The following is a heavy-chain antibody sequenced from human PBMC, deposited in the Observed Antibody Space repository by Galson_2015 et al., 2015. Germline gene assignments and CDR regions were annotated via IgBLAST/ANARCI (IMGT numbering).Heavy chain of an antibody. CDR2: IYYSGST. J-gene: IGHJ4*02. V-gene: IGHV4-31*03. Sequence: TLSLTCPVSGGSISRGGYYWRWIRQHPGKGLEWIGYIYYSGSTYYNPSLKSRVTISVDTSKNQFSLKLSSVTAADTAVYYCARTYVDTAMVRGVEAFDYWGQGTLATVSS. CDR3: ARTYVDTAMVRGVEAFDY. D-gene: IGHD5-18*01. CDR1: GGSISRGGYY.